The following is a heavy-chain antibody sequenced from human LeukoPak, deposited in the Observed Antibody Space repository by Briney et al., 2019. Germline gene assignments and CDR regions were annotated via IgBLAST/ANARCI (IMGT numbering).Heavy chain of an antibody. V-gene: IGHV3-7*01. CDR2: IKEDGSDK. J-gene: IGHJ4*02. D-gene: IGHD2-15*01. Sequence: PGGSLRLSCAASGLSFSSYWMTWVRQAPGGGLEWVANIKEDGSDKYYVDSVKGRFSISRDNAKNSLYLQMNSLRAGDTAVYYCARDKGYLAFDYWGQGTLVSVSS. CDR3: ARDKGYLAFDY. CDR1: GLSFSSYW.